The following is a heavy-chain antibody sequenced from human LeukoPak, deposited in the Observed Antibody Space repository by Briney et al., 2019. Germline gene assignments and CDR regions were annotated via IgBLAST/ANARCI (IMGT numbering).Heavy chain of an antibody. CDR1: GGSISSSSYY. CDR3: ARDPWNGSSGWYRLYYYYYMDV. CDR2: IHYSGST. V-gene: IGHV4-61*01. D-gene: IGHD6-19*01. Sequence: KASEALSLTCTVSGGSISSSSYYWSWIRQPPGKGLEWIGYIHYSGSTYYNPSLKSRVTISVDTSKNQFSLKLSSVTAADTAVYYCARDPWNGSSGWYRLYYYYYMDVWGKGTTVTVSS. J-gene: IGHJ6*03.